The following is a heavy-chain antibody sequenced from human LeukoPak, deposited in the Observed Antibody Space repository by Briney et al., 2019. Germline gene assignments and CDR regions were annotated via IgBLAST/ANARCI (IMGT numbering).Heavy chain of an antibody. Sequence: ASVKVSCKVSGYTLTELSMHWVRQAPGKGLEWMGGFDPEDGETIYAQKFQGRVTMTTDTSTSTAYMELRSLRSDDTAVYYCARVCVEYSTVTLYYFDYWGQGTLVTVSS. J-gene: IGHJ4*02. CDR1: GYTLTELS. D-gene: IGHD4-17*01. CDR3: ARVCVEYSTVTLYYFDY. CDR2: FDPEDGET. V-gene: IGHV1-24*01.